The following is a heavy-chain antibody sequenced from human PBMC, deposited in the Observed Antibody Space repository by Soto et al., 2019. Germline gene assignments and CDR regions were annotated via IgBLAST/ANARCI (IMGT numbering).Heavy chain of an antibody. Sequence: ASVKVSCKASGYTFTSYGISWVRQAPGQGLEWMGWMNPNSGNTGYAQKFQGRVTMTRNTSISTAYMELSSLRSEDTAVYYCARALGYCSGGSCYRLWGYYYYMDVWGKGTTVTVSS. D-gene: IGHD2-15*01. CDR3: ARALGYCSGGSCYRLWGYYYYMDV. CDR2: MNPNSGNT. J-gene: IGHJ6*03. CDR1: GYTFTSYG. V-gene: IGHV1-8*02.